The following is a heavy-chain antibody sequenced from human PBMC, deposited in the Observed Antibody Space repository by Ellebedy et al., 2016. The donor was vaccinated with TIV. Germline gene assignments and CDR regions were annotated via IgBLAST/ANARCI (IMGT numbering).Heavy chain of an antibody. D-gene: IGHD2-2*01. CDR2: IEKDRSES. V-gene: IGHV3-7*01. Sequence: GESLKISCAASGLTFRNYYMSWARQAPGKGLEWVANIEKDRSESYYLVSVKGRFTISRDNAKKSLYLQMDSLRADDTAVYYCARDTVPAALDAFDIWGQGTMVTVSS. J-gene: IGHJ3*02. CDR1: GLTFRNYY. CDR3: ARDTVPAALDAFDI.